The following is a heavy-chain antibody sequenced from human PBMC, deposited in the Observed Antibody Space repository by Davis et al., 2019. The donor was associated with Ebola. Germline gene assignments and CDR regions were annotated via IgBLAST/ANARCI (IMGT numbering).Heavy chain of an antibody. CDR1: GYIFPYYG. D-gene: IGHD4-23*01. J-gene: IGHJ4*02. Sequence: ASVKVSCKASGYIFPYYGVSWMRQAPGQGLEWMGWISGSIDNIHYAPGLQGRLTISKDTSTRTAYLELNSLTPDDTAVYYCARDEREHGGDSGYFDYWGQGTLVTVFS. CDR2: ISGSIDNI. V-gene: IGHV1-18*01. CDR3: ARDEREHGGDSGYFDY.